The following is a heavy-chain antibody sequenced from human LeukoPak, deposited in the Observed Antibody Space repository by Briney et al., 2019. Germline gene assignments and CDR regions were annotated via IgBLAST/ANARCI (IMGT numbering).Heavy chain of an antibody. CDR2: INWNGGST. J-gene: IGHJ3*02. V-gene: IGHV3-20*04. D-gene: IGHD2-15*01. CDR1: GFNFDDYG. CDR3: ARGGRYCSGGSCYASAFDI. Sequence: GGSLRLSCAASGFNFDDYGMSWVRQAPGKGLEWVSGINWNGGSTGYADSVKGRFTISRDNAKNSLYLQMNSLRAEDTALYYCARGGRYCSGGSCYASAFDIWGQGTMVTVSS.